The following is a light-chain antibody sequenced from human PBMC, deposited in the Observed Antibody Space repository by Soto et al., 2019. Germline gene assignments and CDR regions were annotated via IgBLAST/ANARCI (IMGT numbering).Light chain of an antibody. V-gene: IGKV3-20*01. CDR2: GAS. CDR3: QQYGSSPA. Sequence: EIVLTQSPGTVSLSPGERATLSCRASQSVTSSYLAWYQQKPGQAPRLLIYGASSRATGIPDRFSGSGSGTDFTLTISRLEPEDFAVYYCQQYGSSPAFGGGTKVEIK. CDR1: QSVTSSY. J-gene: IGKJ4*01.